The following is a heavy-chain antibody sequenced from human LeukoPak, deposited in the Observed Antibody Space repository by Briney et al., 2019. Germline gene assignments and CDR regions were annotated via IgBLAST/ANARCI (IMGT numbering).Heavy chain of an antibody. D-gene: IGHD3-9*01. J-gene: IGHJ4*02. CDR2: IRYDGSNK. CDR1: GFTFSSYG. Sequence: GGSLRLSCAASGFTFSSYGMHWVRQAPGKGLAWVAFIRYDGSNKYYADSVKGRFTISRDNSKNTLYLQMNSLRAEDTAVYYCAIRRRYDILTGYYKDYWGQGTLVTVSS. V-gene: IGHV3-30*02. CDR3: AIRRRYDILTGYYKDY.